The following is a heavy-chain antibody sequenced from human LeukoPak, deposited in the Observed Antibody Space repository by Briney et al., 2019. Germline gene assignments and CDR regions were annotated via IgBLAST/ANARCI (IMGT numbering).Heavy chain of an antibody. CDR1: GFTFDDYA. V-gene: IGHV3-9*01. Sequence: GGPLRLSCAASGFTFDDYAMHWVRQAPGKGLEWVSGISWNSGSIGYADSVKGRFTISRDNAKNSLYLQMNSLRAEDTALYYCAKDITGYYGSGSLDYWGQGTLVTVSS. CDR2: ISWNSGSI. J-gene: IGHJ4*02. D-gene: IGHD3-10*01. CDR3: AKDITGYYGSGSLDY.